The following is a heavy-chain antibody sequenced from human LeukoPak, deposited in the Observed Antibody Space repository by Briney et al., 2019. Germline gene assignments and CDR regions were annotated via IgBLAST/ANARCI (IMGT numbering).Heavy chain of an antibody. CDR3: ATTSSITMVRGVSFED. CDR2: IYYSGST. D-gene: IGHD3-10*01. V-gene: IGHV4-39*01. CDR1: GGSISSSSYY. J-gene: IGHJ4*02. Sequence: SETLSLTCTVSGGSISSSSYYWGWIRQPPGKGLEWIGSIYYSGSTYYNPSLKSRVTISVDTSKNQFSLKLSSVTAADTAVYYRATTSSITMVRGVSFEDWGQGTLVTVSS.